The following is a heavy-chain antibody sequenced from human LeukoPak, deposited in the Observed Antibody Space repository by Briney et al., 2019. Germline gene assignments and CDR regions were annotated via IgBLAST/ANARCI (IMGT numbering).Heavy chain of an antibody. D-gene: IGHD4-17*01. CDR3: ARAGSYRLTTTL. CDR2: IRYDGSNK. CDR1: GFTFSSYG. V-gene: IGHV3-30*02. Sequence: SGGSLRLSCAASGFTFSSYGMHWVRQAPGKGLEWVAFIRYDGSNKYYADSVKGRFTISRDNSKNTLYLQMNSLRAEDTAVYYCARAGSYRLTTTLWGQGTLVTVSS. J-gene: IGHJ4*02.